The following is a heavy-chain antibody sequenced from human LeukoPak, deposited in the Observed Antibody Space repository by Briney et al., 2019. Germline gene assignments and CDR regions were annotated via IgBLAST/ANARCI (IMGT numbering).Heavy chain of an antibody. CDR3: AKDYPSSGWPAFES. J-gene: IGHJ4*02. CDR2: VNNNNNP. Sequence: QPGGSLRLSCAASGFSLSYYAMSWVRQAPGKGLEWVASVNNNNNPYYADSVRGRFTISRDTSTNTVYLQMNNLRAGDTAIYYCAKDYPSSGWPAFESWGQGTLVTVSS. D-gene: IGHD6-19*01. CDR1: GFSLSYYA. V-gene: IGHV3-23*05.